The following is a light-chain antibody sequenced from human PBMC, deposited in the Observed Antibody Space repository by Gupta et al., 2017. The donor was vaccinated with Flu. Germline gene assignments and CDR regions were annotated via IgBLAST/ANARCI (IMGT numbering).Light chain of an antibody. J-gene: IGKJ2*01. CDR1: QSVTSNY. Sequence: EIVLTQSPDTLSLSPGERATLSCRATQSVTSNYLAWYKQKPGQAPSLLISGSSTRATGIPDRFSGSGSGTDFTLTISRLEPEDFAVYYCQQYGSSPYIFGQGTKLEI. V-gene: IGKV3-20*01. CDR3: QQYGSSPYI. CDR2: GSS.